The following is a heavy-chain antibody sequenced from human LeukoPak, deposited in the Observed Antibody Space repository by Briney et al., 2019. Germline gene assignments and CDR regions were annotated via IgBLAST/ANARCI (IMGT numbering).Heavy chain of an antibody. D-gene: IGHD5-12*01. J-gene: IGHJ5*02. Sequence: PGGSLRLSCAASGITVSTNYMSWVRQAPGKGLEWVSVIYSGGDTYYADSVKGRFTISRDNSKNTVYLQMNSLRAEDTAVYFCVGERGGGSGYDVWFDPWGQGTLVTVSS. CDR2: IYSGGDT. CDR1: GITVSTNY. V-gene: IGHV3-53*01. CDR3: VGERGGGSGYDVWFDP.